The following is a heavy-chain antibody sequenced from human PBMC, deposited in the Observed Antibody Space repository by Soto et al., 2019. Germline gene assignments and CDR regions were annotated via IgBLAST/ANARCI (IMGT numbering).Heavy chain of an antibody. CDR1: GFTFSSFG. D-gene: IGHD3-22*01. J-gene: IGHJ4*02. CDR2: ASYDGSYK. V-gene: IGHV3-30*18. CDR3: AKGSSGYRPYYFDY. Sequence: PGGSLRLSCAASGFTFSSFGMHWVRQAPGKGLEWVAVASYDGSYKYYADSVKGRFTISRDNSKNTLYLQMNSLRAEDTAVYYCAKGSSGYRPYYFDYWGQGTLVTVSS.